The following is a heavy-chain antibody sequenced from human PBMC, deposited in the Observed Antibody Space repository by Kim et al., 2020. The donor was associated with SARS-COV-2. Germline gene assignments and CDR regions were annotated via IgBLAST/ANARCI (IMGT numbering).Heavy chain of an antibody. D-gene: IGHD3-22*01. J-gene: IGHJ4*02. V-gene: IGHV1-69*04. CDR3: ARVPSSGYFTFDY. Sequence: YAQKFQGGVTITADKSTSTDYMELSSLRSEDTAVYYCARVPSSGYFTFDYWGQGTLVTVSS.